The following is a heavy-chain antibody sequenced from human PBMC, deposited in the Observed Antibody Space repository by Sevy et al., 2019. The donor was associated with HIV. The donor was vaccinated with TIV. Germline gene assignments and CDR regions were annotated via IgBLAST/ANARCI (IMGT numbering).Heavy chain of an antibody. Sequence: SEILSLTCAVYGGSFSGYYWSWIRQPPGKGLEWLGEINHSGSTNYNPSLKSRVTISVDTSKKQYSLKLSSVTAADTAVYYCALGLKIASRPHYYYYGMDVWGQGTTVTVSS. D-gene: IGHD6-6*01. CDR3: ALGLKIASRPHYYYYGMDV. V-gene: IGHV4-34*01. CDR2: INHSGST. J-gene: IGHJ6*02. CDR1: GGSFSGYY.